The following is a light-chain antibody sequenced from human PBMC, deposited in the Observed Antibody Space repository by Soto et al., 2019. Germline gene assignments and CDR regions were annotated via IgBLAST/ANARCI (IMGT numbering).Light chain of an antibody. V-gene: IGKV1-5*01. CDR3: QQYNSFPWT. CDR1: QSLSSW. J-gene: IGKJ1*01. Sequence: DIQLTQSPSTLSASVGDRVTITCRASQSLSSWLAWYQQKPGKAPKLLIYDASSLESGVPSRFSGSGSGTDFTLTINSLQPDDFATYYCQQYNSFPWTFGQGTKVDIK. CDR2: DAS.